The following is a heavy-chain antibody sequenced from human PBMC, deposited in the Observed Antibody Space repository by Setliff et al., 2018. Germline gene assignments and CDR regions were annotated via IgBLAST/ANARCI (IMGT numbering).Heavy chain of an antibody. Sequence: GGSLRLSCAASGFTFSNYAMHWVRQAPRKGLVWVSRINSDGSTTTYADSVKGRFTISRDNGKNTVYLQMNSLRAEDTAMYYCVRGSAYSSGSFDCWGQGTLVTVSS. CDR3: VRGSAYSSGSFDC. CDR1: GFTFSNYA. D-gene: IGHD3-22*01. J-gene: IGHJ4*02. CDR2: INSDGSTT. V-gene: IGHV3-74*01.